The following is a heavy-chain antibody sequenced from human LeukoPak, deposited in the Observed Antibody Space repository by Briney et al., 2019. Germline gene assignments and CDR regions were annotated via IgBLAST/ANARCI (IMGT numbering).Heavy chain of an antibody. CDR1: GFTFSSYS. V-gene: IGHV3-21*04. D-gene: IGHD5-18*01. CDR2: ISSSSSYI. J-gene: IGHJ4*02. Sequence: GGSLRLSCATSGFTFSSYSMNWVRQAPGKGLEWVSSISSSSSYIYYADSVKGRFTISRDNSKNTLHLQMNSLRAEDTAVYYCARLYNYGFSYWGQGTLVTVSS. CDR3: ARLYNYGFSY.